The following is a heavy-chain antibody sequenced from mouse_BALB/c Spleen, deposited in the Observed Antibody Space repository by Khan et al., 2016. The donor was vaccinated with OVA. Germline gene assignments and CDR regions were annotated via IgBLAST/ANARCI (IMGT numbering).Heavy chain of an antibody. D-gene: IGHD2-3*01. CDR3: GRYYDGYPYYYSMDY. CDR2: ICYSGNI. Sequence: EVQLVESGPSLVKPSQTLSLTCSVTGDSITRGYWNWIRKFPGNQLEYMGYICYSGNIYYNPSLKSRISITRDTSKNQYYLQLNSVTTEDTATYYCGRYYDGYPYYYSMDYWGQGTSVTVSS. V-gene: IGHV3-8*02. CDR1: GDSITRGY. J-gene: IGHJ4*01.